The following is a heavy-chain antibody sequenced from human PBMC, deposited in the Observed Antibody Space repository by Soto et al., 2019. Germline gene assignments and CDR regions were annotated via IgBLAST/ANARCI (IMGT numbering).Heavy chain of an antibody. Sequence: QLQLQESGSGLVKPSQTLSLTCAVSGGSISSGGYSWSWIRQPPGKGLEWIGYIYHSGSTYYNPSLKSRVTISVDRSKNQFSLKLSSVTAADTAVYYCVRQSSSSWFSHAFDIWGQGTMVTVSS. J-gene: IGHJ3*02. V-gene: IGHV4-30-2*01. CDR3: VRQSSSSWFSHAFDI. D-gene: IGHD6-13*01. CDR2: IYHSGST. CDR1: GGSISSGGYS.